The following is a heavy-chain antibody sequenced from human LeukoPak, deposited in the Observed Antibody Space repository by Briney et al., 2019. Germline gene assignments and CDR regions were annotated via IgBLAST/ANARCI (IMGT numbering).Heavy chain of an antibody. CDR2: INPNSGGT. CDR3: ARDRDYGVSGDLFDY. D-gene: IGHD4-17*01. Sequence: GASVKVSCKASGYTFTGYYMHWVRQAPGQGLEWMGWINPNSGGTNYAQKFQGRVTMTRDTSISTAYMELSRLRSDDTAVYYCARDRDYGVSGDLFDYCGQGTLVTVSS. CDR1: GYTFTGYY. J-gene: IGHJ4*02. V-gene: IGHV1-2*02.